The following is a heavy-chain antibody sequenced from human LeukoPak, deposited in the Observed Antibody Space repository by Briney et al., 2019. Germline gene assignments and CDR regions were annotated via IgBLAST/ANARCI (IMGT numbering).Heavy chain of an antibody. J-gene: IGHJ4*02. D-gene: IGHD3-16*01. CDR2: IKQDGSEK. CDR3: ARRGNRQPFDY. Sequence: PGGSLRLSCAASGFTVSSNYMSWVRQAPGKGLEWVANIKQDGSEKYYVDSVKGRFTISRDNAKNSLYLQMNSLRAEDTAMYYCARRGNRQPFDYWGQGTLVTVSS. V-gene: IGHV3-7*01. CDR1: GFTVSSNY.